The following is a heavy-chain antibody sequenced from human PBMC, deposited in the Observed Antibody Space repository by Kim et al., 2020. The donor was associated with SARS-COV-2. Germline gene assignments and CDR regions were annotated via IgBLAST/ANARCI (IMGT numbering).Heavy chain of an antibody. Sequence: GGSLRLSCAGSGFTFSSYGMSWVRQAPGKGLEWVSAISHTGDITDYADSMKGRFTISRDNSKNTLYLQMNSLRADDTALYYCAIRGSNYGAYNYWGQGTLDTVPS. CDR2: ISHTGDIT. CDR3: AIRGSNYGAYNY. V-gene: IGHV3-23*01. D-gene: IGHD4-17*01. J-gene: IGHJ4*02. CDR1: GFTFSSYG.